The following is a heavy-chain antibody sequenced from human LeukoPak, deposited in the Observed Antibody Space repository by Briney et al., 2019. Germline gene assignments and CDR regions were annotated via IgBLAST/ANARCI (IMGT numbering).Heavy chain of an antibody. J-gene: IGHJ6*02. V-gene: IGHV3-23*01. Sequence: GGSLRLSCAASGFTFSSYAMSWVRQAPGKGLEWVSAISGSGGSTYYADSVKGRFTISRDNSKNTLYLQMNSLRAEDTAVYYCANYYYDSSGYYYVAHYYYCGMDVWGQGTTVTVSS. CDR1: GFTFSSYA. CDR3: ANYYYDSSGYYYVAHYYYCGMDV. CDR2: ISGSGGST. D-gene: IGHD3-22*01.